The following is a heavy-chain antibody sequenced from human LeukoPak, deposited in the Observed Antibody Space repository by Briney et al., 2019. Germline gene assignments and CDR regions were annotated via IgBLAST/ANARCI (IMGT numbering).Heavy chain of an antibody. CDR3: ARDYSRGDPDY. V-gene: IGHV1-18*01. CDR2: VSVYNGNT. J-gene: IGHJ4*02. D-gene: IGHD3-22*01. CDR1: GYTFTRYG. Sequence: ASVKVSCKASGYTFTRYGISWVRQAPGQGLEWMGWVSVYNGNTNYTQKVQGRVTMTTETSTSTAFMELRSLRSDDTAVYYCARDYSRGDPDYWGQGTLVTVPS.